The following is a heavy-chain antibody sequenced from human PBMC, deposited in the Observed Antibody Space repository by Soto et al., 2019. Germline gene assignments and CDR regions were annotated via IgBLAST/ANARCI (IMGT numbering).Heavy chain of an antibody. CDR3: ARDCPGSGYAGIFDY. D-gene: IGHD5-12*01. CDR1: GFTFSSYG. CDR2: IWYDGSNK. J-gene: IGHJ4*02. V-gene: IGHV3-33*01. Sequence: GGSLRLSCAASGFTFSSYGMHWVRQAPGKGLEWVAVIWYDGSNKYYADSVKGRFTISRDNSKNTLYLQMNSLRAEDTAVYYCARDCPGSGYAGIFDYWGQGTLVTVSS.